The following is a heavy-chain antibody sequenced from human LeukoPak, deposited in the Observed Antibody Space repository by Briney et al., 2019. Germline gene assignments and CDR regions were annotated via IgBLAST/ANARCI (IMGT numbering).Heavy chain of an antibody. Sequence: GSLRLSCAASGFTLSGYWMSWVRQAPGKGLEWVANIKKDGSERYYVDFVKGRFTISRDNAKNSVYLQMNSLRVEDTAMYYCATISSPLDYWGQGTLVTVSS. CDR3: ATISSPLDY. D-gene: IGHD2-15*01. CDR1: GFTLSGYW. J-gene: IGHJ4*02. CDR2: IKKDGSER. V-gene: IGHV3-7*01.